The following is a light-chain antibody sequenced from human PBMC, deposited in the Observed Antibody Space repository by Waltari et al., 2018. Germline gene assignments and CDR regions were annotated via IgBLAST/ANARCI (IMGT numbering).Light chain of an antibody. Sequence: DIVMTQSPDSLAVSLGERDTINCKSSQSVLYRSNNKDYVAWYQHKTGPPPQLLIYWASTRESGVPDRFSGSGSGTDFTLTISSLQAEDVAVYFCQQYYNTPLTFGGGTKVEIK. J-gene: IGKJ4*01. CDR1: QSVLYRSNNKDY. CDR3: QQYYNTPLT. V-gene: IGKV4-1*01. CDR2: WAS.